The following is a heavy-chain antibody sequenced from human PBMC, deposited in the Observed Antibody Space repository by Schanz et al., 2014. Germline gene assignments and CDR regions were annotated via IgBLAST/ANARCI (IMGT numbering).Heavy chain of an antibody. CDR3: ATNSPFRMVRGSNALDA. CDR2: FDVEDGET. CDR1: GYTVSALA. V-gene: IGHV1-24*01. D-gene: IGHD3-10*01. J-gene: IGHJ3*01. Sequence: QVQLLQSGSEVKKPGASVKVSCEISGYTVSALAMHWVRQAPGKGLEWLGGFDVEDGETIYAQKFQGRVTMTEDTSTETAYMELSGLRSGDTAVYYCATNSPFRMVRGSNALDAWGQGTMVTVSS.